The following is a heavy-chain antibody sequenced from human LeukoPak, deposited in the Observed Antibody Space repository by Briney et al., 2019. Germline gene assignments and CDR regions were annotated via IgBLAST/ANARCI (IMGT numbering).Heavy chain of an antibody. V-gene: IGHV1-69*05. Sequence: SVKVSCKASGGTFSSYAVNWVRQAPGQGLEWMGGIIPIFGTLDYAQKFQGRVTIIRDESTSTAHMELSSLRSEDTAVYYCASPVIAAAGHGAFNIWGQGTMVTVSS. CDR1: GGTFSSYA. CDR2: IIPIFGTL. J-gene: IGHJ3*02. CDR3: ASPVIAAAGHGAFNI. D-gene: IGHD6-13*01.